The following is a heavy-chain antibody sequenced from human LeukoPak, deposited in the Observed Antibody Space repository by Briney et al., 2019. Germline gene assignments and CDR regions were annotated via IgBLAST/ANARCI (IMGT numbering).Heavy chain of an antibody. CDR3: ARVLIRRHYETSGYYYDDP. V-gene: IGHV1-2*02. D-gene: IGHD3-22*01. Sequence: ASVKVSCKASGYTFTGYYMHWVRQAPGQGLEWMGWINPKSGGANYAQKFQGRVTMTRDTSISTGYMELSSLRSDDTAVYYCARVLIRRHYETSGYYYDDPWGQGTLVTVSS. J-gene: IGHJ5*02. CDR2: INPKSGGA. CDR1: GYTFTGYY.